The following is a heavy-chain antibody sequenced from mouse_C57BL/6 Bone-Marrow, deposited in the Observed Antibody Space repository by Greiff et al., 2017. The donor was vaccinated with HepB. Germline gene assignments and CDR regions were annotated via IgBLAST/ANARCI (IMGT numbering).Heavy chain of an antibody. CDR3: ARGALYFDY. CDR2: ISYDGSN. V-gene: IGHV3-6*01. Sequence: DVHLVESGPGLVKPSQSLSLTCSVTGYSITSGYYWNWIRQFPGNKLEWMGYISYDGSNNYNPSLKNRISITRDTSKNQFFLKLNSVTTEDTATYYCARGALYFDYWGQGTTLTVSS. J-gene: IGHJ2*01. D-gene: IGHD3-1*01. CDR1: GYSITSGYY.